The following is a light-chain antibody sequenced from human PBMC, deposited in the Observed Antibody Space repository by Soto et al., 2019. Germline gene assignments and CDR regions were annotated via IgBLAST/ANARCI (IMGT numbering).Light chain of an antibody. CDR3: QQYGSSPT. V-gene: IGKV3-20*01. Sequence: EIVLTQSPGTLSLSPGERATISCRASQSVRNNYLAWYKQKPGQAPRLLVYDASNRATGIPDRFSGSGSGTDFTLAISRLEPEDFAVYYCQQYGSSPTFGQGTMVEMK. CDR2: DAS. CDR1: QSVRNNY. J-gene: IGKJ1*01.